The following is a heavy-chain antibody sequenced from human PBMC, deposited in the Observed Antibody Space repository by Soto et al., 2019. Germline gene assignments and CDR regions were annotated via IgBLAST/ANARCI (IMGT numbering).Heavy chain of an antibody. CDR2: IYYTGNT. CDR3: ATLTYYYDNSGYPSDF. CDR1: GASISSFY. J-gene: IGHJ4*02. V-gene: IGHV4-59*13. D-gene: IGHD3-22*01. Sequence: SETLSLTCTVSGASISSFYWTWIRPPPGKGLEWIGYIYYTGNTNYNPSLKSRVTISVDKSKNQFSLRLNSVTAADTAVYYCATLTYYYDNSGYPSDFWGQGTLVTVSS.